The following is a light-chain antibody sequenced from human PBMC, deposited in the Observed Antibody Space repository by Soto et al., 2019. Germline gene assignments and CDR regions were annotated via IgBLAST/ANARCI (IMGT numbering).Light chain of an antibody. Sequence: EIVMTQSPATLSVSPGERATLSCRASQSVLSKLAWYQQKPGQAPRLLIDGAFTRATDIPGRFSGSGSGTEFNLTISSLQSEDFAVYYCQQYNNWPITFGQGTRLEIK. V-gene: IGKV3-15*01. J-gene: IGKJ5*01. CDR3: QQYNNWPIT. CDR1: QSVLSK. CDR2: GAF.